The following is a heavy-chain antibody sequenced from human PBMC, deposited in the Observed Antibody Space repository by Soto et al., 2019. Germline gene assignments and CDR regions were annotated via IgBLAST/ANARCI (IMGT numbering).Heavy chain of an antibody. CDR2: INHSGST. J-gene: IGHJ4*02. CDR1: GGSFSGYY. V-gene: IGHV4-34*01. Sequence: QVQLQQWGAGLLKPSETLSLTCAVYGGSFSGYYWSWIRQPPGKGLEWIGEINHSGSTNYNPSLKSRVXXSXDXXKNQFSLKLSSVTAADTAVYYCARGHAVAGHYFDYWGQGTLVTVSS. CDR3: ARGHAVAGHYFDY. D-gene: IGHD6-19*01.